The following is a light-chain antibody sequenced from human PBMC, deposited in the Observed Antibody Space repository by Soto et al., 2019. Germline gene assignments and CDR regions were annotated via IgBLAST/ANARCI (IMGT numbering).Light chain of an antibody. CDR1: SSDVGSYAR. CDR3: SSFTTSSTWV. Sequence: QSALTQPPSVSGSPGQSVTISCTGTSSDVGSYARVSWYQQPPGTAPKLLVYEVNNRPSGVPDRFSGSKSGNTASLTISGLQAEDEADYYCSSFTTSSTWVFGGGTQLTVL. J-gene: IGLJ3*02. V-gene: IGLV2-18*02. CDR2: EVN.